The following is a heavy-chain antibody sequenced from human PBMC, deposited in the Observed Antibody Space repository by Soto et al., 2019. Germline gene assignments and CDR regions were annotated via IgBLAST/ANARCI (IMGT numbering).Heavy chain of an antibody. Sequence: ASVKVSCKASGYTFIDYYMHWVRQAPGQGFEWMGRISPRSGGTNYAQKFQGRVTMTWDTSLNTAYMELSSLISEDTAVYYCAIEVRRSNQFDHWGQGTMVTVSS. CDR3: AIEVRRSNQFDH. CDR1: GYTFIDYY. CDR2: ISPRSGGT. J-gene: IGHJ4*02. D-gene: IGHD3-10*01. V-gene: IGHV1-2*02.